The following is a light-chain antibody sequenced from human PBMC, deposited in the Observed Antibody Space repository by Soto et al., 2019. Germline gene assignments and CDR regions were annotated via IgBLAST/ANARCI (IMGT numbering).Light chain of an antibody. CDR2: RAS. CDR3: QQYNRLWT. CDR1: QSISSW. V-gene: IGKV1-5*03. Sequence: DIQMTQSPSTLSASVGDRVTITCRASQSISSWLAWYQQKPGKAPKLLIYRASSLESGVPSRFSGSGSGTDFTRSIRSLHPDDFSTYYCQQYNRLWTFGQGTKVEIK. J-gene: IGKJ1*01.